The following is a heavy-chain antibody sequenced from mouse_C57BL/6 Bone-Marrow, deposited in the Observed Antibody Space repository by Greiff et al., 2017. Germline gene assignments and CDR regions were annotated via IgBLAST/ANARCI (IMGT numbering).Heavy chain of an antibody. D-gene: IGHD1-1*01. CDR2: IDPEDGDT. V-gene: IGHV14-1*01. J-gene: IGHJ4*01. Sequence: EVQLQQSGAELVRPGASVKLSCTASGFNIKDYYMHWVKQRPEQGLEWIGRIDPEDGDTEYAPKFQGKATMTADTSSNTAYLQLSSLTSEDTAVYYYTAGQFSTTVVADYYAMDYWGQGTSAAVAS. CDR1: GFNIKDYY. CDR3: TAGQFSTTVVADYYAMDY.